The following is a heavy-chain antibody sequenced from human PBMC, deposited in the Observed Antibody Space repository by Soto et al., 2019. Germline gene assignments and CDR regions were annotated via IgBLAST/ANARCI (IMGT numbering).Heavy chain of an antibody. D-gene: IGHD3-10*01. CDR2: ISGSGGST. CDR3: AKGRPYYGSGSYNWFDP. Sequence: GSLRLSCAASGFTFSSYAMSWVRQAPGKGLEWVSAISGSGGSTYYADSVKGRFTISRDNSKNTLYLQMNSLRAEDTAVYYCAKGRPYYGSGSYNWFDPWGQGTLVTVSS. J-gene: IGHJ5*02. V-gene: IGHV3-23*01. CDR1: GFTFSSYA.